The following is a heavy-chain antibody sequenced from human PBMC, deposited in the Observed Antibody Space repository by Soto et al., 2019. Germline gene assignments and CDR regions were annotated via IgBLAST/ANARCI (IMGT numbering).Heavy chain of an antibody. CDR3: ARSIDP. CDR2: TYYTGGA. V-gene: IGHV4-30-2*01. Sequence: SETLSLTCTVSGDAISSGGYSWNWIRQPPGKGLEWIGYTYYTGGATYNPSLKSRVTISVDTSKNQFSLKLSSVTAADTAVYYCARSIDPWGQGTLVTVSS. J-gene: IGHJ5*02. CDR1: GDAISSGGYS.